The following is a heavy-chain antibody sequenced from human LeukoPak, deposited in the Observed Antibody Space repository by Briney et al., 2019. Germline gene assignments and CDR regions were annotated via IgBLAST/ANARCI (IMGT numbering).Heavy chain of an antibody. CDR1: GVPLRSSSFH. Sequence: SETLSLTCTVSGVPLRSSSFHWRWNPQPPAKVLGWIASLYYRESTYYNPSLKSRVTISVDPSKNQFPLKLSSVTAADTAVYYCARVLAAAVFGGEYFDYWGQGTLVTVSS. CDR2: LYYREST. D-gene: IGHD6-13*01. J-gene: IGHJ4*02. CDR3: ARVLAAAVFGGEYFDY. V-gene: IGHV4-39*06.